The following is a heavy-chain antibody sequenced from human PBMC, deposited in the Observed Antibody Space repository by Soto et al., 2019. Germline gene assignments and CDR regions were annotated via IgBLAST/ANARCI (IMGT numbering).Heavy chain of an antibody. J-gene: IGHJ4*02. V-gene: IGHV3-23*01. CDR2: ISGSGGST. CDR3: AKGAEQLVICSDY. Sequence: EVQLLESGGGLVQPGGSLRLSCAAPVFTFSSYAISWVRQAPGKGLEWVSAISGSGGSTYYADAVKGRFTISRDNSKNKLYLQMNSLRAEDTAVYYCAKGAEQLVICSDYWGQGTLVTVSS. CDR1: VFTFSSYA. D-gene: IGHD6-13*01.